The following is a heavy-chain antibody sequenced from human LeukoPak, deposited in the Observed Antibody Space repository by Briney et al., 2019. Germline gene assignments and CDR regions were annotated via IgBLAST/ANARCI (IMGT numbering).Heavy chain of an antibody. V-gene: IGHV1-18*04. CDR1: GYTFTNYG. J-gene: IGHJ5*02. Sequence: GASVTVSCKSSGYTFTNYGFRWFRRGPGQRLEWMGWISGYNGDTNYAQNLQGRFTMTTDTSTRTAYMELSSLRSEDTAVYYWARDGVKVRGVIIRDNWFDPWGQGTLVTVSS. CDR2: ISGYNGDT. D-gene: IGHD3-10*01. CDR3: ARDGVKVRGVIIRDNWFDP.